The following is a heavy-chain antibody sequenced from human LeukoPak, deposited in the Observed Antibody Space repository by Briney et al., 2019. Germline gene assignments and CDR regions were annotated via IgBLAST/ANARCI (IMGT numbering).Heavy chain of an antibody. Sequence: GSLRLSCAASGFDVSINYMNWIRQSPEKGLEWVSIIHNNGNTYYADSVKGRLTVSRDNSKNTVSLQMDSLRVDDTGVYYCARGFLQLTPYYFDYWGQGTLVTVSS. J-gene: IGHJ4*02. CDR2: IHNNGNT. CDR1: GFDVSINY. D-gene: IGHD1-1*01. CDR3: ARGFLQLTPYYFDY. V-gene: IGHV3-66*01.